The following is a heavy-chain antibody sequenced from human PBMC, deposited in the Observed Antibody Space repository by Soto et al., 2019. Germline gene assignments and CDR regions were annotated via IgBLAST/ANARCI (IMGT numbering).Heavy chain of an antibody. J-gene: IGHJ4*02. CDR2: ISGIGSST. CDR1: GFPFSGYA. D-gene: IGHD2-2*01. V-gene: IGHV3-23*01. CDR3: AKIGDQLLLDY. Sequence: GGSLRLSCAASGFPFSGYAINWVRQAPGKGLEWVSIISGIGSSTNYADSVKGRFTISRDNSRDTVYLQMNSLRAEDTAVYYCAKIGDQLLLDYWGQGTLVTVSS.